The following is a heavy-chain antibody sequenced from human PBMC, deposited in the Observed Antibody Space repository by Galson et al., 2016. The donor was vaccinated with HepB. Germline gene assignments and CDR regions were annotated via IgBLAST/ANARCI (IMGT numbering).Heavy chain of an antibody. J-gene: IGHJ4*02. CDR1: GFTFSDYA. CDR2: ISSSSNSM. D-gene: IGHD6-19*01. Sequence: SLRLSCAASGFTFSDYAMNWVRQAPGKGLEWISYISSSSNSMYYADSVKGRFTISRDNAKNSLYLQMNSLRDEDTAVYYCAKEISVAGVNGLPSDYWGQGTLVTVSS. CDR3: AKEISVAGVNGLPSDY. V-gene: IGHV3-48*02.